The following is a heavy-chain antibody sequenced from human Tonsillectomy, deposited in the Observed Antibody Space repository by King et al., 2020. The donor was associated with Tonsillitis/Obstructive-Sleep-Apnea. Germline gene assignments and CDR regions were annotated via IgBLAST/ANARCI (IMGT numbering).Heavy chain of an antibody. D-gene: IGHD2-15*01. J-gene: IGHJ4*02. CDR3: ARVLEGYCRGGSCRRLDY. Sequence: VQLVQSGAEVKKPGASVKVSCKASGYTFTSYGISWVRQAPGQGLEWMGWISAYNGNTNYAQKLQGRVTMTTDTSPSTAYMELRSLRSDDTAVYYCARVLEGYCRGGSCRRLDYWGQGTLVTVSS. V-gene: IGHV1-18*01. CDR2: ISAYNGNT. CDR1: GYTFTSYG.